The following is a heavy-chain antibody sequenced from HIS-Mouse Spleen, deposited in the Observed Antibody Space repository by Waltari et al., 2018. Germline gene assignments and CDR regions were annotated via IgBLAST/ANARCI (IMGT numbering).Heavy chain of an antibody. CDR3: ARGDLGSSSYYFDY. Sequence: QVQLVQSGAEVKTPGASVKVSCKASGYTFTSSDINWVRRATGQGLEWMGWMNPNSGNTGYAQKFQGRVTMTRNTSISTAYMELSSLRSEDTAVYYCARGDLGSSSYYFDYWGQGTLVTVSS. CDR1: GYTFTSSD. D-gene: IGHD6-6*01. CDR2: MNPNSGNT. J-gene: IGHJ4*02. V-gene: IGHV1-8*01.